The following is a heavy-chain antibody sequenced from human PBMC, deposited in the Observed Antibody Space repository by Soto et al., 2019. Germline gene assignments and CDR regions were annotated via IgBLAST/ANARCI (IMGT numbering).Heavy chain of an antibody. V-gene: IGHV3-30*04. Sequence: QVQLVESGGGMVQPGTSLRLSCAASGFTFNSLSLHWVRQRPDKGLEWVAVISDDGRVTFYADFVKGRFTVSRDNSKNTIYLQVNSLRAEDTAVYYCAREPYGDSQYFDYWGQGTLVTVSS. CDR2: ISDDGRVT. CDR1: GFTFNSLS. D-gene: IGHD2-21*02. CDR3: AREPYGDSQYFDY. J-gene: IGHJ4*02.